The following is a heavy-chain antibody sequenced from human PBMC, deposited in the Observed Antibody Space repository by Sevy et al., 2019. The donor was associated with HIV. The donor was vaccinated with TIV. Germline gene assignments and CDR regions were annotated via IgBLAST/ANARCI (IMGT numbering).Heavy chain of an antibody. CDR3: ARDGEGSGYDYRIQLWFKRDAFDI. CDR2: IYHSGST. J-gene: IGHJ3*02. CDR1: GYSISSGYY. Sequence: SETLSLTCTVSGYSISSGYYWGWIRQPPGKGLEWIGSIYHSGSTYYNPSLKSRVTISVDTSKNQFSLKLSSVTAAETAVYYCARDGEGSGYDYRIQLWFKRDAFDIWGQGTMVTVSS. D-gene: IGHD5-12*01. V-gene: IGHV4-38-2*02.